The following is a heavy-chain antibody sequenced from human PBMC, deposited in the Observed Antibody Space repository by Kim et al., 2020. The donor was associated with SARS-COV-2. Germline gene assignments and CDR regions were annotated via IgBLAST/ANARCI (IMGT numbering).Heavy chain of an antibody. CDR1: GGSFSGNY. V-gene: IGHV4-34*01. CDR3: AIGYYGSGDYGMDV. J-gene: IGHJ6*02. CDR2: INHSGST. D-gene: IGHD3-10*01. Sequence: SETLSLTCAVYGGSFSGNYWSWIRQPPGKGLEWIGEINHSGSTNYNPSLKSRVTISVDTSKNQFSLKLSSVTAADTAVYYCAIGYYGSGDYGMDVWGQGTTVTVS.